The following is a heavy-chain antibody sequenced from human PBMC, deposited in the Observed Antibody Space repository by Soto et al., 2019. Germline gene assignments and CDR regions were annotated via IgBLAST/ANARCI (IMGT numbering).Heavy chain of an antibody. D-gene: IGHD3-16*01. CDR2: ISGYNGDT. Sequence: ASVKVSCKASGYTFTSYGISWVRQAPGQGLAWMGWISGYNGDTNYAQKFQGRVTLTTDTSTSTAYLEVMTLRSDDTGVYLCARDIGFDYVNWGQGTLVTVSS. CDR1: GYTFTSYG. V-gene: IGHV1-18*01. CDR3: ARDIGFDYVN. J-gene: IGHJ4*02.